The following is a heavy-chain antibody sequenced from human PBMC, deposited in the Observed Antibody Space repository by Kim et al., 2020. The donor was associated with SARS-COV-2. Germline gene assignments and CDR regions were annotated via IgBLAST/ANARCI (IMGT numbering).Heavy chain of an antibody. Sequence: GGSLRLSCAASGFTFSSYGMHWVRQAPGKGLEWVAVIWYDGSNKYYADSVKGRFTISRDNSKNTLYLQMNSLRAEDTAVYYCARDWRGYGSGRLFDYWGQGTLVTVSS. J-gene: IGHJ4*02. CDR1: GFTFSSYG. V-gene: IGHV3-33*01. CDR2: IWYDGSNK. D-gene: IGHD3-10*01. CDR3: ARDWRGYGSGRLFDY.